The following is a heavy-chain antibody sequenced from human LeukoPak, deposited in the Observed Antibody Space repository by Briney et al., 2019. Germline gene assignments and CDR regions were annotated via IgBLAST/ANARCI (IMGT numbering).Heavy chain of an antibody. J-gene: IGHJ6*03. CDR3: ARDSLLPSAMGYYYMDV. CDR1: GGSISSGSYY. CDR2: IYTSGST. D-gene: IGHD2-2*01. Sequence: PSQTLSLTCTVSGGSISSGSYYWSWIRQPAGKGLEWIGRIYTSGSTNHNPSLKSRVTISVDTSKNQFSLKLSSVTAADTALYYCARDSLLPSAMGYYYMDVWGKGTPVTVSS. V-gene: IGHV4-61*02.